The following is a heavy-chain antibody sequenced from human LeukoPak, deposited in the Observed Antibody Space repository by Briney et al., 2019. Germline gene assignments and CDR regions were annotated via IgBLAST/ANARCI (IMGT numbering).Heavy chain of an antibody. CDR2: ISYDGSNK. CDR3: AKEHCSSTSCYARGASYFDY. Sequence: PGGSLRLSCAASGFTFSSYGMHWVRQAPGKGLEWVAVISYDGSNKYYADSVKGRFTISRDNSKNTLYLQMYSLRAEDTAVYYCAKEHCSSTSCYARGASYFDYWGQGTLVTVSS. J-gene: IGHJ4*02. V-gene: IGHV3-30*18. CDR1: GFTFSSYG. D-gene: IGHD2-2*01.